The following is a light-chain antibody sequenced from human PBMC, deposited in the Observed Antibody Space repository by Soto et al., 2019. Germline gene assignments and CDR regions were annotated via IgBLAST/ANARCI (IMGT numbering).Light chain of an antibody. Sequence: QSVLTQPPSASGTPGQRVTISCSGSSSNIGSNYVYWYQHLPGTAPKLLIYRNNQRPSGVPDRFSGSKSGTSASLAISGLRSEDEADYYCAAWDDSLSVWVFGGGTKVTVL. CDR3: AAWDDSLSVWV. CDR2: RNN. CDR1: SSNIGSNY. J-gene: IGLJ3*02. V-gene: IGLV1-47*01.